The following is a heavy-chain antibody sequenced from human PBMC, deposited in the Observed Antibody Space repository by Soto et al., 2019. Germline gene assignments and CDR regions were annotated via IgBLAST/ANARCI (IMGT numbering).Heavy chain of an antibody. D-gene: IGHD1-7*01. CDR2: IIPIFGTA. CDR3: AREGSGTTVYYGMDV. V-gene: IGHV1-69*13. Sequence: ASVKVSFKASGGTFSSYAISWLRQAPGQGLEWMGGIIPIFGTANYAQKFQGRVTITADESTSTAYMELSSLRSEDTAVYYCAREGSGTTVYYGMDVWGQGTTVTVSS. CDR1: GGTFSSYA. J-gene: IGHJ6*02.